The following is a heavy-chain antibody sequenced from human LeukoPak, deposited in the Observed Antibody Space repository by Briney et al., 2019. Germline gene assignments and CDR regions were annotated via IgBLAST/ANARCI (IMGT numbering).Heavy chain of an antibody. CDR2: IYYSGST. CDR3: ARTDYGDYWYFDL. CDR1: GGSISSYY. J-gene: IGHJ2*01. V-gene: IGHV4-59*01. Sequence: SETLSLTCTVSGGSISSYYWSWIRQPPGKGLEWIGYIYYSGSTNYNPSLKSRVTISVDTSKNQFSLKLSSETAADTAVYYCARTDYGDYWYFDLWGRGTLVTVSS. D-gene: IGHD4-17*01.